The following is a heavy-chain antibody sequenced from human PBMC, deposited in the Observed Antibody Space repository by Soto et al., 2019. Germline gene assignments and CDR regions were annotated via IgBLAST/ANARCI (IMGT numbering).Heavy chain of an antibody. CDR1: GFTFSIYA. J-gene: IGHJ4*02. V-gene: IGHV3-23*01. CDR2: ISGSGGST. CDR3: AKDPRRTYFDY. Sequence: GGSRRLSCAASGFTFSIYAMSWVRQAPGKGLEWVAAISGSGGSTYYADSVQGRFTISRDNSKNTLYLQMNSLRAEDTAVYYCAKDPRRTYFDYWGQGTLVXVSS.